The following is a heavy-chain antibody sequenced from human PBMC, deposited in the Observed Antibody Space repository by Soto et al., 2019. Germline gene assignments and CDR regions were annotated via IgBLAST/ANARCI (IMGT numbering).Heavy chain of an antibody. CDR1: EFTVSSNF. CDR3: ATPGYTSGWYWGH. CDR2: IYSGAST. J-gene: IGHJ4*02. D-gene: IGHD6-19*01. V-gene: IGHV3-53*01. Sequence: PGGSLRLSCAASEFTVSSNFMTWVRQAPGKGLEWVSIIYSGASTKYADSVKGRFTISRDNSKNTLYLQMNSLRADDTAVYYCATPGYTSGWYWGHWGQGTLVTVSS.